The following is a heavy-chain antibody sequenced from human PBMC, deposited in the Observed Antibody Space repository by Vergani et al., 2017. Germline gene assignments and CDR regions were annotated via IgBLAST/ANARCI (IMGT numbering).Heavy chain of an antibody. CDR1: GGSISSGSYY. D-gene: IGHD2-21*01. V-gene: IGHV4-61*02. CDR2: IYTSGST. J-gene: IGHJ2*01. Sequence: QVQLQESGPGLVKPSQTLSLTCTVSGGSISSGSYYWSWIRQPAGKGLEWIGRIYTSGSTNYNPSLKSRVTISVDTSKNQFSLKLSSVTAADTAVYYCARGDGGGGGDWYFELWGRGTLVTVSS. CDR3: ARGDGGGGGDWYFEL.